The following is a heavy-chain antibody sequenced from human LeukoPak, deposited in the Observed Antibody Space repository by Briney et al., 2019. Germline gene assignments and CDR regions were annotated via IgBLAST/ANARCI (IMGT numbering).Heavy chain of an antibody. D-gene: IGHD5-24*01. J-gene: IGHJ4*02. CDR2: ISSSSSYI. V-gene: IGHV3-21*01. Sequence: GGSLRLSCAASGFTFSTYTMNWVRQAPGKGLEWVSSISSSSSYIYYADSVRGRFTISKDNARNSLYLQMDSLRAEDTAVYYCARGEQEMASMSIDYWGQGTLVTVSS. CDR1: GFTFSTYT. CDR3: ARGEQEMASMSIDY.